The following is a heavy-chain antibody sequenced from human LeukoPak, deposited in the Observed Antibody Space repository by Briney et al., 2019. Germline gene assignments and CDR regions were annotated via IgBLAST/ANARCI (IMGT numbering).Heavy chain of an antibody. CDR2: INAGNGNT. CDR3: ARGTGYSSSWYPNFDY. D-gene: IGHD6-13*01. Sequence: GASVKVSCKASGYTFTGYYMHWVRQAPGQRLEWMGWINAGNGNTKYSQKFQGRVTITRDTSASTAYMELSSLRSEDTAVYYCARGTGYSSSWYPNFDYWGQGTLVTVSS. V-gene: IGHV1-3*01. J-gene: IGHJ4*02. CDR1: GYTFTGYY.